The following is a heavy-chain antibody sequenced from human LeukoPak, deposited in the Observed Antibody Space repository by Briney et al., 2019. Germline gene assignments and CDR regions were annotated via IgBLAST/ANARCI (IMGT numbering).Heavy chain of an antibody. V-gene: IGHV3-30*03. D-gene: IGHD5-18*01. CDR1: GLTFSSHW. Sequence: GGSLRLSCAASGLTFSSHWMHWVRQAPGKGLEWVAVISYDGSNKYYADSVKGRFTISRDNSKNTLYLQMNSLRAEDTAVYYCAREGIRLKTNDYWGQGTLVTVSS. CDR3: AREGIRLKTNDY. J-gene: IGHJ4*02. CDR2: ISYDGSNK.